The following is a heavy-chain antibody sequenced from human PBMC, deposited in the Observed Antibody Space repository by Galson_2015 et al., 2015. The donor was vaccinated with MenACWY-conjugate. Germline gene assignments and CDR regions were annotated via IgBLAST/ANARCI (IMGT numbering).Heavy chain of an antibody. J-gene: IGHJ4*02. Sequence: ASGFTFSSYSMNWVRQAPGKGLEWVSYISSGSSTIYYADSVKGRFIISRDNAKNSLYLQMNSLRAEDTAVYYCARVPLIGVVATGFWGQGTLVTVSS. CDR2: ISSGSSTI. CDR3: ARVPLIGVVATGF. CDR1: GFTFSSYS. V-gene: IGHV3-48*04. D-gene: IGHD3-3*01.